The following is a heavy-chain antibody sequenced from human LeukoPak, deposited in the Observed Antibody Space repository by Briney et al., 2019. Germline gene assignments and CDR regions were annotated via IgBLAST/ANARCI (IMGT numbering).Heavy chain of an antibody. CDR3: AGFVAPDDWFGP. CDR1: GGSITSGGFS. Sequence: TSETLSLTCAVSGGSITSGGFSWNWIRQPPGKGLEWIGYIDYRGTTYYNPSLKSRVTILLDTSKNQLSLRLTSVTDADTAVYSCAGFVAPDDWFGPWGQGTPVTVSS. V-gene: IGHV4-30-4*07. J-gene: IGHJ5*02. CDR2: IDYRGTT.